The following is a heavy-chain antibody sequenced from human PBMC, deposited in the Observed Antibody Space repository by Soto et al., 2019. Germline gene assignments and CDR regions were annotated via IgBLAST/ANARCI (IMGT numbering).Heavy chain of an antibody. J-gene: IGHJ4*02. CDR1: GGSIRNYY. CDR2: IYFSGSA. D-gene: IGHD5-12*01. Sequence: SETLSLTCTVSGGSIRNYYWSWIRQPPGKGLEWIGYIYFSGSANYNPSLKSRVTISVDTSKNQFSLKLSSVTAADTAVYYCARRYSGYGDYWGQGTLVTVSS. V-gene: IGHV4-59*08. CDR3: ARRYSGYGDY.